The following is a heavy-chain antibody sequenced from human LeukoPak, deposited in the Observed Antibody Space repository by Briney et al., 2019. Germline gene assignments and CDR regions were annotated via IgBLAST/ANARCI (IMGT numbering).Heavy chain of an antibody. CDR3: ARDSRMTGARPFAYYMDV. CDR1: GGSISSYY. CDR2: IYYSGST. Sequence: PSETLSLTCTVSGGSISSYYWSWIRQPPGKGLEWIGYIYYSGSTNYNPSLKSRVTISVDTSKNQFSLKLSSVTAADTAVYYCARDSRMTGARPFAYYMDVWGKGTTVTVSS. D-gene: IGHD1-14*01. V-gene: IGHV4-59*01. J-gene: IGHJ6*03.